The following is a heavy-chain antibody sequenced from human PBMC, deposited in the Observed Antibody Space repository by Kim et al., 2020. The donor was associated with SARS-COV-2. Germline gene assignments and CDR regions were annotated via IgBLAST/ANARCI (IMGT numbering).Heavy chain of an antibody. J-gene: IGHJ3*02. CDR2: IVVGSGNT. D-gene: IGHD6-6*01. V-gene: IGHV1-58*01. CDR1: GFTFTSSA. Sequence: SVKVSCKASGFTFTSSAVQWVRQARGQRLEWIGWIVVGSGNTNYAQKFQERVTITRDMSTSTAYMELSSLRSEDTAVYYCAAIPKDFEYSSSNDAVDIWGQGTMVTVSS. CDR3: AAIPKDFEYSSSNDAVDI.